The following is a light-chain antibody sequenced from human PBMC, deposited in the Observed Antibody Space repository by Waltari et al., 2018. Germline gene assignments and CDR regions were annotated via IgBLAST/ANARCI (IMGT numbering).Light chain of an antibody. V-gene: IGLV2-8*01. CDR3: SSYAGSNNFV. CDR2: QVS. J-gene: IGLJ1*01. CDR1: SSAVGGYNY. Sequence: QSALTQPPSAPGSPGQSVTISCTGPSSAVGGYNYVSWYQQHPGKSPKLMIYQVSKRPSGVPDRFSGSKSGNTASLTVSGLQAEDEADYYCSSYAGSNNFVFGTGTKVTVL.